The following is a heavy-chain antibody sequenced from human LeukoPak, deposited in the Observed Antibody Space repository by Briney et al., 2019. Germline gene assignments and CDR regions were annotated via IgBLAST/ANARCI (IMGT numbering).Heavy chain of an antibody. V-gene: IGHV3-74*01. CDR3: ARDPDYGGDTLFDY. Sequence: GGSLRLSCAASGFTFSSYWMHRVRQAPGKGLVWVSRINSDGSSTSYADSVKGRFTISRDNAKNTLYLQMNSLRAEDTAVYYCARDPDYGGDTLFDYWGQGTLVTVSS. D-gene: IGHD4-23*01. CDR1: GFTFSSYW. CDR2: INSDGSST. J-gene: IGHJ4*02.